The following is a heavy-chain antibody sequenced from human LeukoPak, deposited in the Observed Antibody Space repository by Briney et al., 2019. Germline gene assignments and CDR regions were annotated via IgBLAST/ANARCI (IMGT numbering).Heavy chain of an antibody. CDR2: ISDSGDST. V-gene: IGHV3-23*01. D-gene: IGHD4-17*01. Sequence: PGGSLRLSCAASGIIFNTYAMNWVRQAPGKGLEWVSAISDSGDSTYYAGSVKGRFTISRDNSKNTLYLQMNSLRVEDTAIYYCVRDLRALGAWGQGTLVTVSS. CDR1: GIIFNTYA. J-gene: IGHJ5*02. CDR3: VRDLRALGA.